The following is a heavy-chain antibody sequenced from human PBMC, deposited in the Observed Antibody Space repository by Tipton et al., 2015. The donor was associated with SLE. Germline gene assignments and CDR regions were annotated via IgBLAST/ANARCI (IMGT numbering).Heavy chain of an antibody. CDR2: IYYSGST. V-gene: IGHV4-30-4*08. CDR3: ARGGSYYDNSGFDY. D-gene: IGHD3-22*01. J-gene: IGHJ4*02. Sequence: TLSLTCTVSGSSISSGDYSWSWIRQPPGKGLEWIGYIYYSGSTYYNPSLKSRVSMSVDTSKNQFSLKLSSVTAADTAVYYCARGGSYYDNSGFDYWGQGTLVTVSS. CDR1: GSSISSGDYS.